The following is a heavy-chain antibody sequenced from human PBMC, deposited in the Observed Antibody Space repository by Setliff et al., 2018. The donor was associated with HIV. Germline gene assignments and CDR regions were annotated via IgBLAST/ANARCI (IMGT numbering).Heavy chain of an antibody. CDR3: AEDISGYSSSWPSTPDY. J-gene: IGHJ4*02. V-gene: IGHV3-9*01. Sequence: PGGSLRLSCAASGFTFDDYAMHWVRQAPGKGLEWVSGISWNSGSIGYADSVKGRFTISRDNAKNSLYLQMNSLRAEDTALYYCAEDISGYSSSWPSTPDYWGQGTLVTVSS. CDR2: ISWNSGSI. CDR1: GFTFDDYA. D-gene: IGHD6-13*01.